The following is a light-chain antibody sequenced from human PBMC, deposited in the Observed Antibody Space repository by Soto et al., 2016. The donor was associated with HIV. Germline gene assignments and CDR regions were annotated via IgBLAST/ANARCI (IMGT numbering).Light chain of an antibody. V-gene: IGKV1-12*01. Sequence: DIQMTQSPSSVSASVGDRVTITCRASQDISTWLAWYQQKPGKAPKLLIYAASTLQSGVPSRFSGSGSATDFTLTISSLQPEDFATYYYQQANSFPRTFGPGTKVDIK. CDR3: QQANSFPRT. CDR1: QDISTW. J-gene: IGKJ3*01. CDR2: AAS.